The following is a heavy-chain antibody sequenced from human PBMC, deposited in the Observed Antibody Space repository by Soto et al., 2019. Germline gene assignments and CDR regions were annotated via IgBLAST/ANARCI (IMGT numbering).Heavy chain of an antibody. D-gene: IGHD3-22*01. CDR2: IYYSGST. J-gene: IGHJ4*02. V-gene: IGHV4-59*01. CDR3: ASSASDSSGSAAENFDY. Sequence: LGLTRSLSGGCLRSCYGGLIRRPPVKGLEWIGYIYYSGSTNYNPSLKSRVTISVDTSKNQFSLKLSSVTAADPAVYYCASSASDSSGSAAENFDYWGQGTLVTVSS. CDR1: GGCLRSCY.